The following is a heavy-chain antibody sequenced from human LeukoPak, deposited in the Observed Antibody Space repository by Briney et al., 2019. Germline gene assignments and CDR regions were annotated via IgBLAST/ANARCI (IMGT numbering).Heavy chain of an antibody. CDR1: GGSISIYY. Sequence: SETLSLTCTVSGGSISIYYWSWVRQPPGKGLEWIGHVYHSGSTNYNPSLKSRVTISVDTSKNQFSLKLSSVTAADTAVYYCGRAGNYYYSSGYYSHFDYWGQGTLVTVSS. V-gene: IGHV4-59*01. CDR2: VYHSGST. J-gene: IGHJ4*02. D-gene: IGHD3-22*01. CDR3: GRAGNYYYSSGYYSHFDY.